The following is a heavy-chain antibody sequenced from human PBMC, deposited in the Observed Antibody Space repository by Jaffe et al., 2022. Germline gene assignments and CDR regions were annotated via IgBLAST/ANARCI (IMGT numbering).Heavy chain of an antibody. D-gene: IGHD6-19*01. Sequence: QVTLKESGPVLVKPTETLTLTCSVSGFSLSSPRMGVSWIRQPPGKALEWLAHIFSNDEKSYSTSLGSRLSISKDTSNSQVVLTMTNMDPVDTATYYCARSTGNSGWYNFASWGQGILVTVSS. CDR1: GFSLSSPRMG. CDR3: ARSTGNSGWYNFAS. J-gene: IGHJ5*01. V-gene: IGHV2-26*01. CDR2: IFSNDEK.